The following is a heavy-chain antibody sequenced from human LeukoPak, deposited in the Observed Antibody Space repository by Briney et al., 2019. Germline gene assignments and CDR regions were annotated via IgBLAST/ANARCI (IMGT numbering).Heavy chain of an antibody. CDR3: ARALTLVRGTTDY. D-gene: IGHD3-10*01. Sequence: GGSLRLSCTASGFLFSGYPMIWVRQAPGKGLEWVASITNTGTYVYYGAAVKGRFTVSRDNGKDSTYLQLSSLRVEDTAMYYCARALTLVRGTTDYWGQGTLVAVSS. V-gene: IGHV3-21*01. J-gene: IGHJ4*02. CDR2: ITNTGTYV. CDR1: GFLFSGYP.